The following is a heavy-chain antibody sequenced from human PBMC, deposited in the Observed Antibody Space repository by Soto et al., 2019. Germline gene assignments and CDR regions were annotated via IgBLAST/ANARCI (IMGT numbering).Heavy chain of an antibody. D-gene: IGHD6-13*01. CDR2: IYTSGST. CDR1: GGSISSYY. CDR3: ARESPAAGPYYYYGMDV. Sequence: SETLSLTCTVSGGSISSYYWSWIRQPAGKGLEWIGRIYTSGSTNYNPSLKSRVTMSVDTSKNQFSLKLSSVTAADTAVYYCARESPAAGPYYYYGMDVWGQGTTVTVSS. J-gene: IGHJ6*02. V-gene: IGHV4-4*07.